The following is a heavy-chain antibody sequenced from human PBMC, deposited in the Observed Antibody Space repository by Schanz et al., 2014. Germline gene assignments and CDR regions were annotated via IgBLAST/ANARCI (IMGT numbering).Heavy chain of an antibody. V-gene: IGHV3-48*01. CDR2: ISRSSSTI. D-gene: IGHD1-26*01. CDR1: GFTFSSYS. CDR3: ARDSGSHYLVDY. Sequence: EAQLLESGGGLVQPGRSRRLSCEASGFTFSSYSMHWVRQAPGKGLEWVSYISRSSSTIYYADSVRGRFTISRDNAKNSLYLQMNSLRAEDTAVYYCARDSGSHYLVDYWGQGTLVTVSS. J-gene: IGHJ4*02.